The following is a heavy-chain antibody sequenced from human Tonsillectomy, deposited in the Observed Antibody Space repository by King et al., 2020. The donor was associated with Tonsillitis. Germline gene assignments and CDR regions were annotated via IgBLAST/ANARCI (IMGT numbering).Heavy chain of an antibody. CDR3: AKERFRFCSSTNCPGTFDY. J-gene: IGHJ4*02. CDR2: ISYDGYNK. Sequence: VQLVESGGGVVQPGRSLRLSCAASGFTFSTYGMHWVRQAPGKGLEWVAVISYDGYNKDYADSVKGRFTFSRDNSKNTLYLQMKSLKPEDTAVYYCAKERFRFCSSTNCPGTFDYWGQGTLVTVSS. CDR1: GFTFSTYG. V-gene: IGHV3-30*18. D-gene: IGHD2-2*01.